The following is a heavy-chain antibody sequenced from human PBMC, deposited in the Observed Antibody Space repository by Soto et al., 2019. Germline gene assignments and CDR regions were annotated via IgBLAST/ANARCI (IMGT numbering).Heavy chain of an antibody. D-gene: IGHD2-15*01. CDR1: GFPFISYS. Sequence: PGGSLRLSCAASGFPFISYSMHWVRQAPGKGLEWVALISYDGSNKYYAGSVKGRFTISRDNSKNTLYLQMNSLRAEDTAVYYCASKYCSGGSCYSGFDYWGQGTLVTVSS. CDR2: ISYDGSNK. V-gene: IGHV3-30-3*01. J-gene: IGHJ4*02. CDR3: ASKYCSGGSCYSGFDY.